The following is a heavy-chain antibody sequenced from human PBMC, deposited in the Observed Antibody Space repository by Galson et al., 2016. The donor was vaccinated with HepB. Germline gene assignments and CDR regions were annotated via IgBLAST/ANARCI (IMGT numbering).Heavy chain of an antibody. CDR3: ASQLMGPPAHDS. J-gene: IGHJ5*01. V-gene: IGHV4-4*02. CDR2: IQHRGRT. CDR1: GASIAESDW. Sequence: SETLSLTCTVSGASIAESDWWSWVRQSPGKGLEWIGQIQHRGRTKYNPSLMSRVNMSVDKSKNQFSLTLSSVTAADTALYYCASQLMGPPAHDSWGQGTLVTVSS. D-gene: IGHD2-8*01.